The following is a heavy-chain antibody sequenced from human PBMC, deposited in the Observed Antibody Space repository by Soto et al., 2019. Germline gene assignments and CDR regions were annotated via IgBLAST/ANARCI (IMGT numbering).Heavy chain of an antibody. CDR1: GFSLSTRAVG. Sequence: SGPTLVNPTQTLTLTCTFSGFSLSTRAVGVGWIRQPPGKALEWLALIYWNDDKRYSPPLKNRLTITKDTSKNHVVLTMTNMDPVDTATYYCAHRHELGSFDIWGQGTKVTVSS. CDR3: AHRHELGSFDI. J-gene: IGHJ3*02. D-gene: IGHD1-26*01. CDR2: IYWNDDK. V-gene: IGHV2-5*01.